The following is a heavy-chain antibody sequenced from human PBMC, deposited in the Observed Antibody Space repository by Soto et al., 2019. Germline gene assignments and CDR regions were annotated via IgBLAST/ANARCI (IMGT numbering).Heavy chain of an antibody. D-gene: IGHD5-12*01. Sequence: QVQLQQWGAGLLKPSETLSLTCAVYGGSFSGYYWSWIRQPPGKGLEWIGEINHSGSTNYNPSLKSRVTISVDTSKNQFSLKLRSVTAADTAVYYCARTLWIPFDYWGQGTLVTVSS. CDR1: GGSFSGYY. V-gene: IGHV4-34*01. J-gene: IGHJ4*02. CDR2: INHSGST. CDR3: ARTLWIPFDY.